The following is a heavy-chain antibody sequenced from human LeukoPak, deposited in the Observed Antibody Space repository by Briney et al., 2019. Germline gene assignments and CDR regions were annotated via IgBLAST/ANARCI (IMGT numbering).Heavy chain of an antibody. V-gene: IGHV3-23*01. CDR3: AKDWTSHNGVYDCLDF. D-gene: IGHD3-16*01. J-gene: IGHJ4*02. CDR1: GFSFDVHA. Sequence: HPGGSLRLSCAASGFSFDVHAMTWVRQAPGKGPEWVATIGGPAETFYADSVRGRFTISRDNSRYTLNLQMNRLRAEDSALYYCAKDWTSHNGVYDCLDFWGQGTQVTVSS. CDR2: IGGPAET.